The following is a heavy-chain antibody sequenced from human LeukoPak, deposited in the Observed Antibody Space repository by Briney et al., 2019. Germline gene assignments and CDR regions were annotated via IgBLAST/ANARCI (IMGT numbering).Heavy chain of an antibody. Sequence: ASVKVSCKASGYTFTGCFMHWVRQAPGQGLEWMGWINPNSGGTNYAQKFQGRVTMARDTSISTAYMELSRLRSDDTAVYYCARALPAAGPTFDYWGQGTLVTVSS. CDR2: INPNSGGT. D-gene: IGHD6-13*01. CDR3: ARALPAAGPTFDY. J-gene: IGHJ4*02. V-gene: IGHV1-2*02. CDR1: GYTFTGCF.